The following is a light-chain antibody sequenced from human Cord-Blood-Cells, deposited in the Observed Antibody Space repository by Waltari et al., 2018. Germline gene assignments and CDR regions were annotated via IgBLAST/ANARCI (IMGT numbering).Light chain of an antibody. V-gene: IGLV6-57*03. J-gene: IGLJ3*02. Sequence: NFMLTQLHSVSESPGKTVTISCTRSSGSIASNYVQWYQQRPGSAPTPVIYEDNQRHSGVPDRSSGSINSTSNSASLTISGLKPEDEADYYCQSYDSSNWVFGGGTKLTVL. CDR3: QSYDSSNWV. CDR2: EDN. CDR1: SGSIASNY.